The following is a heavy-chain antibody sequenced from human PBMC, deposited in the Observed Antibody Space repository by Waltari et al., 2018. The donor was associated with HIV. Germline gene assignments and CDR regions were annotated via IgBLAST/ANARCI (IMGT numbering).Heavy chain of an antibody. CDR3: ARGGDVRPRGFDY. CDR2: IYYSGST. J-gene: IGHJ4*02. CDR1: GGSNSRYY. V-gene: IGHV4-59*01. D-gene: IGHD3-16*01. Sequence: QVQLQESGPGLVKPSETLSLTCTVSGGSNSRYYWSWIRQPPGTGLEWIGYIYYSGSTNYNPSLKSRVTISVDTSKNQFSLKLSSVTAADTAVYYCARGGDVRPRGFDYWGQGTLVTVSS.